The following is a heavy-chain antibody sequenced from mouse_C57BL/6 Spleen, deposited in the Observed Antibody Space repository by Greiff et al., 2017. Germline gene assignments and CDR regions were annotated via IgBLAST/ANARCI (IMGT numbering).Heavy chain of an antibody. D-gene: IGHD4-1*01. J-gene: IGHJ4*01. CDR2: IDPSDSET. V-gene: IGHV1-52*01. CDR1: GYTFTSYW. CDR3: ARLTGGNAMDY. Sequence: QVQLQQPGAELVRPGSSVKLSCKASGYTFTSYWMHWVKQRPIQGLEWIGNIDPSDSETHYNQKFKDKATLTVDKSSSTAYMKLSSLTSEDSAVYYCARLTGGNAMDYWGQEPSVPVSS.